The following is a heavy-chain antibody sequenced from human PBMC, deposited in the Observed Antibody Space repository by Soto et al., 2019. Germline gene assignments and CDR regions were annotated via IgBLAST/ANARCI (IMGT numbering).Heavy chain of an antibody. J-gene: IGHJ6*02. V-gene: IGHV3-23*01. Sequence: GGSLRLSCAASGFTFSSDAMSWVRQAPGKGLEWVSAISGSGGSTYYADSVKGRFTISRDNSKNTLYLQMNSLRAEDTAVYYCAKVDPQPGTTPLAYGMDVWGQGTTVTVSS. D-gene: IGHD1-1*01. CDR1: GFTFSSDA. CDR2: ISGSGGST. CDR3: AKVDPQPGTTPLAYGMDV.